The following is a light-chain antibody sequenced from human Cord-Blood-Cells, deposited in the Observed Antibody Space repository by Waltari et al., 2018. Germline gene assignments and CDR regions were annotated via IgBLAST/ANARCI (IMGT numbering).Light chain of an antibody. V-gene: IGKV3-11*01. CDR2: DAS. J-gene: IGKJ5*01. CDR3: QQRSNGPPIT. CDR1: QSVSSY. Sequence: EIVLTQSPATLSLSPGERATLSCRASQSVSSYLAWYQQKPGQAPRLLIYDASNRATGIPARFSGSGSGTDFTLTIGSLEPEDFAVYYCQQRSNGPPITFGQGTRLEIK.